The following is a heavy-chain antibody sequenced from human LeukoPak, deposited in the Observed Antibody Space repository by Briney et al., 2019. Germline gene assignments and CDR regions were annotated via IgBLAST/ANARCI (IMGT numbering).Heavy chain of an antibody. CDR2: IYYSGST. CDR3: VRHPGPYSSSWGPPIA. D-gene: IGHD6-13*01. V-gene: IGHV4-39*01. J-gene: IGHJ3*01. CDR1: GGSISSSSYY. Sequence: PSETLSLTCTVSGGSISSSSYYWGWIRQPPGKGLEWIGSIYYSGSTYYNPSLKSRVTMSVDTSKNQFSLKLSSVTAADTAVYYCVRHPGPYSSSWGPPIAWGQGTMVTVSS.